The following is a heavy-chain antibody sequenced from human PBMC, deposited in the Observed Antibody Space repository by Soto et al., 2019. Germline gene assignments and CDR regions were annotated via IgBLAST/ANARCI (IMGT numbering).Heavy chain of an antibody. J-gene: IGHJ6*02. CDR3: AKNYYYDSSGYYYYYYGMDV. Sequence: QVQLVQSGAEVKKPGASVKVSCKASGYTFTSYYMHWVRQAPGQGLEWMGIINPSGGSTSYAQKIQGRVTMTRDTSTSTVFMELSSLRSEDTAVYYCAKNYYYDSSGYYYYYYGMDVWGQGTTVTVSS. D-gene: IGHD3-22*01. V-gene: IGHV1-46*01. CDR1: GYTFTSYY. CDR2: INPSGGST.